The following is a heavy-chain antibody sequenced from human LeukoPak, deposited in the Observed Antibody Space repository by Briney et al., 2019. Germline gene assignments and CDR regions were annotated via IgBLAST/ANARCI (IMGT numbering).Heavy chain of an antibody. D-gene: IGHD2-15*01. CDR3: ASAPDGVVAAFDY. CDR1: GGSISSYY. J-gene: IGHJ4*02. V-gene: IGHV4-59*01. Sequence: KPLETLSLTCTVSGGSISSYYWTWIRQPPGEGLEWIGYIYYTGSTNYSPSLKSRVTMAVDTSKNQFSLKLYSVTAADTAVYYCASAPDGVVAAFDYWGQGALVTASS. CDR2: IYYTGST.